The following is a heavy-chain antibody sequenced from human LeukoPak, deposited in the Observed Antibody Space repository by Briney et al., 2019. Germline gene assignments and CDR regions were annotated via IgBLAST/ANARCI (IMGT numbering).Heavy chain of an antibody. CDR1: GFTFSSYA. CDR2: ISYDETNK. J-gene: IGHJ4*02. V-gene: IGHV3-30-3*01. D-gene: IGHD5-12*01. Sequence: SGGSLRLSLAASGFTFSSYAMHWVRQAPGKGLEWVAVISYDETNKYYADSVKGRFTTSRDNAKNSLYLQMNSLRAEDTAVYYCARDNAGYDYWGQGTLVTVSS. CDR3: ARDNAGYDY.